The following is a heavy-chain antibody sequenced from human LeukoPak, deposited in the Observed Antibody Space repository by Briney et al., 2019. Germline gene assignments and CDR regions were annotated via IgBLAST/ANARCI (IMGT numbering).Heavy chain of an antibody. J-gene: IGHJ4*02. CDR3: ARSRMYSSSWYGREYYFDY. D-gene: IGHD6-13*01. CDR2: ISGSGGST. CDR1: GFSFSSYA. V-gene: IGHV3-23*01. Sequence: GGSLRLSCAASGFSFSSYAMSWVRQAPGKGLEWVSAISGSGGSTYYADSVKGRFTISRDNSKNTLYLQMNSLRAEDTAVYYCARSRMYSSSWYGREYYFDYWGQGTLVTVSS.